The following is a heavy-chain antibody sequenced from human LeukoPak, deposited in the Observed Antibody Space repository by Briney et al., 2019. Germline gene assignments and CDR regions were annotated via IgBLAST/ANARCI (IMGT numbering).Heavy chain of an antibody. Sequence: SETLSLTCTVSGGSISDYYRGWIRQPPGKGLEWIGYFYNSGSSTYNPSLKSRVTISVDTSKEQFSLKVNSVTAADTAVYYCTRGAGWLIDYWGQGTLVTVSS. D-gene: IGHD3-16*01. CDR1: GGSISDYY. CDR3: TRGAGWLIDY. CDR2: FYNSGSS. J-gene: IGHJ4*02. V-gene: IGHV4-59*01.